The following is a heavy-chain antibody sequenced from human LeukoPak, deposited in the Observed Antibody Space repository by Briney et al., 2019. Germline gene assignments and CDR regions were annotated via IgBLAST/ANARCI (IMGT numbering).Heavy chain of an antibody. CDR1: GFTFSSYG. J-gene: IGHJ4*02. Sequence: GGSLRLSCVAPGFTFSSYGMHWVRQALGKGLEWVAFVRYDGSNKYYADSVKGRFTISRDNSKNTMYLQMNSLRVEDTAVYYCAKDRGSSWTFDYWGQGTLVTVSS. V-gene: IGHV3-30*02. D-gene: IGHD6-13*01. CDR2: VRYDGSNK. CDR3: AKDRGSSWTFDY.